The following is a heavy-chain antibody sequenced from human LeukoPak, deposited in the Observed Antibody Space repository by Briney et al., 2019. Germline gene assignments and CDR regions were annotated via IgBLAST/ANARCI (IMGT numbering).Heavy chain of an antibody. D-gene: IGHD2-2*01. CDR3: ARVPPEGGYCSSTSCSEYYFDY. V-gene: IGHV1-69*13. CDR1: GGTFGSYA. Sequence: SVKVSCKASGGTFGSYAISWVRQAPGQGLEWMGGIIPIFGTANYAQKFQGRVTITADESTSTAYMELSSLRSEDTAVYYCARVPPEGGYCSSTSCSEYYFDYWGQGTLVTVSS. CDR2: IIPIFGTA. J-gene: IGHJ4*02.